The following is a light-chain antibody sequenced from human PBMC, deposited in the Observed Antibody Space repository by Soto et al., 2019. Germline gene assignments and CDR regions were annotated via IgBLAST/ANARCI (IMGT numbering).Light chain of an antibody. CDR3: LLSYSGAYVV. V-gene: IGLV1-40*01. J-gene: IGLJ2*01. Sequence: QSVLTQPPSVSGAPGQRVSISCTGSTSNIGAPYDVHWYQHLPGTAPKLLIYGDNNRPSGVPDRFSGSKSGTSASLAITRLQAEDEADYYCLLSYSGAYVVFGGGTKVTVL. CDR1: TSNIGAPYD. CDR2: GDN.